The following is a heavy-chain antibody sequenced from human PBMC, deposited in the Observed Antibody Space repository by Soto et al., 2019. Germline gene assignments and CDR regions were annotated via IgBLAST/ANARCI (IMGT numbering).Heavy chain of an antibody. Sequence: ELQLVASGGGLVQPGGSLRLSCAASGFTVSNNYLRWVRQAPGKGLEWVSLIYSGGDTYYADSVKGRFTISRDNSKNTLYIQMNSVRAEDTAVSYCARDGTYNWVGGQGILVTVSS. CDR1: GFTVSNNY. D-gene: IGHD1-1*01. V-gene: IGHV3-66*01. CDR2: IYSGGDT. J-gene: IGHJ4*02. CDR3: ARDGTYNWV.